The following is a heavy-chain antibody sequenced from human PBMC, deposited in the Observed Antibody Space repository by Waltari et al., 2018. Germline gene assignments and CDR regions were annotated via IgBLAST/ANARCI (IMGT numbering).Heavy chain of an antibody. CDR1: GFTFSSYA. Sequence: VQLLASGGGVVQPGRSLRLSCAASGFTFSSYAMHWVRQAPGKGLEWVAVISYDGSNKYYADSVKGRFTISRDNSKNTLYLQMNSLRAEDTAVYYCASLGFWSEGSYMDVWGKGTTVTVSS. J-gene: IGHJ6*03. CDR3: ASLGFWSEGSYMDV. CDR2: ISYDGSNK. V-gene: IGHV3-30-3*01. D-gene: IGHD3-3*01.